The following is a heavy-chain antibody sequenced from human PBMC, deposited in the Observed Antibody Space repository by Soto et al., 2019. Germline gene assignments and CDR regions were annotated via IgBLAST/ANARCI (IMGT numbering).Heavy chain of an antibody. V-gene: IGHV2-5*01. CDR3: AHSASVPCCYYFDS. CDR1: GFSLSSIGVA. Sequence: SGPTLVNPTQTLTLTCTFSGFSLSSIGVAVGWIRQPPGKALEWLALLYWNDDRRYSPSLKSRLTITKDTSKNQVVLTMTNMDPADTATYYCAHSASVPCCYYFDSWGQGTMVTVSS. J-gene: IGHJ4*02. D-gene: IGHD1-26*01. CDR2: LYWNDDR.